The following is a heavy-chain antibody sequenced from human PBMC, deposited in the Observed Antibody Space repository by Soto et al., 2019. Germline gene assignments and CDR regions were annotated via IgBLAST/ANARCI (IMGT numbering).Heavy chain of an antibody. D-gene: IGHD7-27*01. CDR2: SGSGGST. V-gene: IGHV3-23*01. J-gene: IGHJ4*02. Sequence: EVQLLESGGGLVQPGGSLRLSCAASGFTFSSYAMSWVRQAPGKGLEWVSASGSGGSTYYADSVKRRFTISRDNAKNTLYLQMNILGAHDTPVYSCANTKLGGGQGTLVTVSS. CDR1: GFTFSSYA. CDR3: ANTKLG.